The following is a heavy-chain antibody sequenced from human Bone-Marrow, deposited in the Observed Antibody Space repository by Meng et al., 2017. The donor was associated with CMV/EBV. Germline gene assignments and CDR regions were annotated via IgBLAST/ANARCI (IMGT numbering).Heavy chain of an antibody. CDR3: ARVDVVVPGPKFYP. Sequence: VYTFTSYALHWVRPAQGQRLEWMGGINAGNGNTKYSQKFQGRVTIPRDTSASTAYMELSSLRSEYTAVYYCARVDVVVPGPKFYPWGQGTLVTVSS. J-gene: IGHJ5*02. D-gene: IGHD2-2*01. CDR2: INAGNGNT. V-gene: IGHV1-3*01. CDR1: VYTFTSYA.